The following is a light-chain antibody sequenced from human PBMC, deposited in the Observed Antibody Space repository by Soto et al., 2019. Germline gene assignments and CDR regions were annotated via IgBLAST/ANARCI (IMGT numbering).Light chain of an antibody. J-gene: IGKJ1*01. CDR3: QQSYSTPRT. V-gene: IGKV1-39*01. CDR1: QSISSY. Sequence: DIQMAQSPSSLSASVGDRVTITCRASQSISSYLNWYQQKPGKAPKLLIYAASSLQSGVPSRFSGSGSGTDFTLTISSLQPEAFPTYSCQQSYSTPRTFGQGTKVDIK. CDR2: AAS.